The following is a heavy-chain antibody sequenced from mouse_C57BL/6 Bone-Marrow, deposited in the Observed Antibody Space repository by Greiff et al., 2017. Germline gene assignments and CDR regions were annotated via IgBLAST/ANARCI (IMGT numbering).Heavy chain of an antibody. Sequence: QVQLKQPGAELVKPGASVKLSCKASGYTFTSYWMHWVKQRPGQGLEWIGMIHPNSGSTNYNEKFKSKATLTVDKSSSTASMQLSSLTSEDSAVYYCISGCSFYYAMDYWGQGTSVTVSA. V-gene: IGHV1-64*01. CDR3: ISGCSFYYAMDY. D-gene: IGHD1-1*01. CDR1: GYTFTSYW. CDR2: IHPNSGST. J-gene: IGHJ4*01.